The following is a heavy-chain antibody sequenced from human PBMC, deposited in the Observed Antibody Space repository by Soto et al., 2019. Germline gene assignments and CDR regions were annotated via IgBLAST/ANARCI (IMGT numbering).Heavy chain of an antibody. CDR1: GFTFSSYA. J-gene: IGHJ3*02. Sequence: QVQLVESGGGVVQPGRSLRLSCAASGFTFSSYAMHWVRQAPGKGLEWVAVIWNDGSNKYYADSVKARFTISRDNSRNPLYLKVNSLSAEDTAVYYCATRPGIDSRSSTGEDAFDIWGQGTMGPVSS. V-gene: IGHV3-33*01. CDR2: IWNDGSNK. D-gene: IGHD6-6*01. CDR3: ATRPGIDSRSSTGEDAFDI.